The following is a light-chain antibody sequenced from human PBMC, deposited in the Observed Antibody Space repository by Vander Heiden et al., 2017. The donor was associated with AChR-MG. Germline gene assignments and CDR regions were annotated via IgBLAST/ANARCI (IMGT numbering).Light chain of an antibody. J-gene: IGLJ1*01. CDR2: EDS. V-gene: IGLV2-23*01. CDR1: SSDAGRYNL. CDR3: YSYGGSDTFV. Sequence: QSALTQPASVSGSPGQSITISCRGTSSDAGRYNLFSWYQQHPGKAPKLMIYEDSKRPSGVSNRFSGSKSGNTASLTISGLQAEDEADYYCYSYGGSDTFVFGTGTKVTVL.